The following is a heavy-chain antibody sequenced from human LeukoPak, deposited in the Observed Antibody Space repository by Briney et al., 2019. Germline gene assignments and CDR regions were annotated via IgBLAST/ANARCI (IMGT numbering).Heavy chain of an antibody. J-gene: IGHJ4*02. CDR3: ARRYGSGSYEDY. CDR2: ISAYNGNT. CDR1: GYTFTSYG. D-gene: IGHD3-10*01. Sequence: ASVKVSCKASGYTFTSYGISWVRQAPGQGLEWMGWISAYNGNTNYAQKLKGRVTMTTDTSTSTPYMELRSVRSDDTAVYYCARRYGSGSYEDYWGQGTLVTVSS. V-gene: IGHV1-18*01.